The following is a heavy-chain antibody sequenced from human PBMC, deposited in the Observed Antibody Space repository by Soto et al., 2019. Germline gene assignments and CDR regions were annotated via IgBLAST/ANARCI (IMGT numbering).Heavy chain of an antibody. CDR1: GGSISSYY. V-gene: IGHV4-59*01. Sequence: SETLSLTCTVSGGSISSYYWSWIRQPPGKGLEWVGYIYYSGSTNYNPSLKSRVTISVDTSKNQFSLKLSSVTAADTAVYYCARAGSSPRAGYYGMDVWGQGTTVTVSS. J-gene: IGHJ6*02. CDR2: IYYSGST. CDR3: ARAGSSPRAGYYGMDV. D-gene: IGHD3-10*01.